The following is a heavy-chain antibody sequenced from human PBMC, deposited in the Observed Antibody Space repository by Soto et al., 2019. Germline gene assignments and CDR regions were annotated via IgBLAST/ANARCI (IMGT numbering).Heavy chain of an antibody. CDR1: GFTFSSYA. CDR2: ISGSGGST. Sequence: GGSLRLSCAASGFTFSSYAMSWVRQAPGKGLEWVSAISGSGGSTYYADSVKGRFTISRDNSKNTLYLQMNSLRAEDTAVYYCAKGPKCYDVSGGDCYSLVYYYGMDVWGQGTTVTVSS. D-gene: IGHD2-21*02. V-gene: IGHV3-23*01. CDR3: AKGPKCYDVSGGDCYSLVYYYGMDV. J-gene: IGHJ6*02.